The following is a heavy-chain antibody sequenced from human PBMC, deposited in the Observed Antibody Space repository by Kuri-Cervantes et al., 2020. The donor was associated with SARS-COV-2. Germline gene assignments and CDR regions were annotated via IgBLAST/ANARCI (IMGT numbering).Heavy chain of an antibody. Sequence: GESLKISCAASGFTFSSYAMSWVRQAPGKGLEWVSCIKGGSGTTYYAASVKGRFTVSRDNAKNTLYLLMSSLRVKDTAMYYCARDLGVAPDFWGQGTQVTVSS. CDR1: GFTFSSYA. V-gene: IGHV3-23*01. CDR2: IKGGSGTT. D-gene: IGHD3-16*01. J-gene: IGHJ4*02. CDR3: ARDLGVAPDF.